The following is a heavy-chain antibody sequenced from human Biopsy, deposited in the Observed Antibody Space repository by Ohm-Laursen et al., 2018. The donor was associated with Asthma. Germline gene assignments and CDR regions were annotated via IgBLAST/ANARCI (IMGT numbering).Heavy chain of an antibody. CDR2: ISPIFGSS. J-gene: IGHJ6*02. CDR1: GGMFGNYA. D-gene: IGHD3-3*02. Sequence: GSSVKVSCKASGGMFGNYAISWVRQAPGLGLEWMGGISPIFGSSNYAQRFQGRVTITADIFTRTVYMELSGLRFDDTAIYYCARPSPYRDILYYYYHMDVWGQGTTIIVSS. V-gene: IGHV1-69*06. CDR3: ARPSPYRDILYYYYHMDV.